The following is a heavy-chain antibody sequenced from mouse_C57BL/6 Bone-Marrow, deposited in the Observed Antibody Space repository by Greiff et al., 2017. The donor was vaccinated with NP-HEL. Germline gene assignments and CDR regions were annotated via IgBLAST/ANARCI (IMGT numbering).Heavy chain of an antibody. CDR2: IDPSDSYT. CDR3: ARKDYYGSSGDWFAY. D-gene: IGHD1-1*01. Sequence: QVQLQQPGAELVMPGASVKLSCKASGYTFTSYWMHWVKQRPGQGLEWIGEIDPSDSYTNYNQKFKGKSTLTVDKSSSTAYMQLSSLTSEDSAVYYCARKDYYGSSGDWFAYWGQGTLVTVSA. J-gene: IGHJ3*01. CDR1: GYTFTSYW. V-gene: IGHV1-69*01.